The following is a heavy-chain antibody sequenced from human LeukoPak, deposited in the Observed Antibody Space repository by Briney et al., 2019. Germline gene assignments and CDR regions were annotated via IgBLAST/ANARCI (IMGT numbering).Heavy chain of an antibody. J-gene: IGHJ4*02. CDR1: GFTFSDHY. CDR3: AKSSSGWYGGFDY. V-gene: IGHV3-30*18. Sequence: GGSLRLSCAASGFTFSDHYVDWVRQAPGKGLEWVAVLSYDGSEKYYADSVKGRCTISRDNSKNTLYLQMNSLRAEDTAVYYCAKSSSGWYGGFDYWGQGTLVTVSS. D-gene: IGHD6-19*01. CDR2: LSYDGSEK.